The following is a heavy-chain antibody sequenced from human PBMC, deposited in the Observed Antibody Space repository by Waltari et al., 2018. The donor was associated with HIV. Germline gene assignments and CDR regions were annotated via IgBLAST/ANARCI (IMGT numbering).Heavy chain of an antibody. D-gene: IGHD2-21*02. CDR2: IYSGGST. Sequence: EVQLVESGGGLVQPGGSLRLPCAASGFTVGSNYMSWVRQAPGKGLEWVSVIYSGGSTYYADSVKGRFTISRDNSKNTLYLQMNSLRAEDTAVYYCASIAYCGGDCYPRGMDVWGQGTTVTVSS. V-gene: IGHV3-66*01. CDR3: ASIAYCGGDCYPRGMDV. CDR1: GFTVGSNY. J-gene: IGHJ6*02.